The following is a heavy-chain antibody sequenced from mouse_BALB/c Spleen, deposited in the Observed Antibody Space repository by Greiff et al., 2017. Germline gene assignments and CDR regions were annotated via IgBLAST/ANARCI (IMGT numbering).Heavy chain of an antibody. CDR3: AIPYGNYPSFAY. J-gene: IGHJ3*01. CDR1: GFSLSRYS. CDR2: IWGGGST. V-gene: IGHV2-6-4*01. D-gene: IGHD2-1*01. Sequence: VQRVESGPGLVAPSQSLSITCTVSGFSLSRYSVHWVRQPPGKGLEWLGMIWGGGSTDYNSALKSRLSISKDNSKSQVFLKMNSLQTDDTAMYYCAIPYGNYPSFAYWGQGTLVTVSA.